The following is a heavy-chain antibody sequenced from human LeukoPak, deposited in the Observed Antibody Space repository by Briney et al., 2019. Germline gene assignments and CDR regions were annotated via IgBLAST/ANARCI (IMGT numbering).Heavy chain of an antibody. CDR2: IYYSGST. D-gene: IGHD5-18*01. J-gene: IGHJ3*02. V-gene: IGHV4-39*01. CDR3: ATIQDWDTAMGPYDAFDI. Sequence: SETLSLTCTVSGGSISSSSYYWGWIRQPPGKGLEWIGSIYYSGSTYYNPSLKSRVTISVDTSKNQFSLKLSSVTAADTAVYYCATIQDWDTAMGPYDAFDIWGQGTMVTVSS. CDR1: GGSISSSSYY.